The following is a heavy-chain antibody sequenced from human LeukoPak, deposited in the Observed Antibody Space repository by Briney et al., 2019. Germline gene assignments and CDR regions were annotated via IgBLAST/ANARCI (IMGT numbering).Heavy chain of an antibody. CDR2: FYTSGST. V-gene: IGHV4-4*07. CDR1: GGSISNYY. J-gene: IGHJ4*02. D-gene: IGHD6-25*01. Sequence: SETLSLTCTVSGGSISNYYWSWIRQPAGKGLEWIGRFYTSGSTNYNPSLKSRVTMSIDTSKNQFSLKLSSVTAADTAVYYCARDARLHYYFDYWGQGTLVTVSS. CDR3: ARDARLHYYFDY.